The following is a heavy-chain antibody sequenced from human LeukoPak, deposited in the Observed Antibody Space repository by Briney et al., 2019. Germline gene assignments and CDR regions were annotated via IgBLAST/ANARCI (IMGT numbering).Heavy chain of an antibody. CDR3: ARDRALWYFDL. V-gene: IGHV3-23*05. D-gene: IGHD3-10*01. CDR2: IYTSGSGT. CDR1: GLPFSNYA. Sequence: GGSLRLSRAASGLPFSNYAMNWVRQAPGKGLEWVSAIYTSGSGTYYADSVKGRFTISRDNSKNTLYLEMNSLRADDTAVYYCARDRALWYFDLWGRGTLVTVAS. J-gene: IGHJ2*01.